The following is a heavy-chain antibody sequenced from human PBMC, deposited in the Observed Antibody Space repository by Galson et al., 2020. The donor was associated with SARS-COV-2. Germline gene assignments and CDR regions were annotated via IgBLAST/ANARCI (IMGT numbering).Heavy chain of an antibody. CDR3: ATMDGGQFSGGAFDI. Sequence: GGSLRLSCAASGFTFNRYAMHWVRQAPGKGLERVAVISYDGTNSHHTDPVKGRYTISRDNSRNTVYLQMESLRAEGTAVFYWATMDGGQFSGGAFDIWGQGTMVTVSS. J-gene: IGHJ3*02. CDR1: GFTFNRYA. V-gene: IGHV3-30*10. CDR2: ISYDGTNS. D-gene: IGHD3-10*01.